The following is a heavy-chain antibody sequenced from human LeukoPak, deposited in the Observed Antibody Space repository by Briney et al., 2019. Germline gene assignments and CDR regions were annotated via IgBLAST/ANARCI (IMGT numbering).Heavy chain of an antibody. J-gene: IGHJ4*02. V-gene: IGHV6-1*01. Sequence: SQTLSLTCAISGDSVSSNSAAWNWIRQSPSRGLEWLGRTYYGSKWYNDYAVSVKSRITINPDTSKNQFSLQLNSVTPEDTAVYYCARETWDGDYDLEPTFDYWGQGTLVTVSS. CDR1: GDSVSSNSAA. CDR3: ARETWDGDYDLEPTFDY. CDR2: TYYGSKWYN. D-gene: IGHD4-17*01.